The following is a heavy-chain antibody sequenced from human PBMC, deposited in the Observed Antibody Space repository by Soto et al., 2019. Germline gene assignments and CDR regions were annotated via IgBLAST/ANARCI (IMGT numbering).Heavy chain of an antibody. Sequence: EVQLVETGGGLIQPGGSLRLSCAASGFTVSRKYMSWVRQAPGKGLEWVSVIYSGGSTYYADSVKGRFTISRDNSKNTLYLQMNSLRAEDTAVYYCARDNSSSWYGMDVWAKGPRSPSP. CDR2: IYSGGST. J-gene: IGHJ6*02. CDR3: ARDNSSSWYGMDV. D-gene: IGHD6-13*01. V-gene: IGHV3-53*02. CDR1: GFTVSRKY.